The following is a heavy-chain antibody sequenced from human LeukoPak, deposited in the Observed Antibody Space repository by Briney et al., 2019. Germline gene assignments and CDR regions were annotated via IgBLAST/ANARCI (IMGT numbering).Heavy chain of an antibody. J-gene: IGHJ4*02. D-gene: IGHD2-21*02. CDR3: ARGPGDCGGDCYFHYFDY. CDR1: GGSFSGYY. Sequence: SETLSLTCAVYGGSFSGYYWSWIRQPPGKGLEWLGEINHSGSTNYNPSLKGRVTISVDTSKNQFSLKLSSVTAADTAVYYCARGPGDCGGDCYFHYFDYWGQGTLVTVSS. V-gene: IGHV4-34*01. CDR2: INHSGST.